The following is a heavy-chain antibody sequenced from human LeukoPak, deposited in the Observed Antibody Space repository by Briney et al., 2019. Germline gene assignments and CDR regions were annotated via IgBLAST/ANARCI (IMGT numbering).Heavy chain of an antibody. J-gene: IGHJ4*02. CDR2: IYSGGST. D-gene: IGHD1-26*01. Sequence: GGSLRLSCAASGLTVSSNCMSWVRQAPGKGLEWVSFIYSGGSTYYTDSVKGRFTISRDNSKNKLYLQMNSLRAEDTAIYYCAKDWDWELLIFDYWGQGTLVTVSS. CDR1: GLTVSSNC. V-gene: IGHV3-53*01. CDR3: AKDWDWELLIFDY.